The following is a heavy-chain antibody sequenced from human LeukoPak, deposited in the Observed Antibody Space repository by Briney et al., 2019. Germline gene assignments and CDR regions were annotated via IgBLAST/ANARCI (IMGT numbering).Heavy chain of an antibody. J-gene: IGHJ4*02. CDR3: ARCPVPGRGDYFDY. D-gene: IGHD6-19*01. CDR2: ISSSSSYI. V-gene: IGHV3-21*01. Sequence: KTGGSLRLSCAASGFTFNTYSMNWVRQAPGKGLEWVSSISSSSSYIYYADSVKGRFTISRDNAQNSLYLQMNSLRAEDTAVYYCARCPVPGRGDYFDYWGQGTLVTVSS. CDR1: GFTFNTYS.